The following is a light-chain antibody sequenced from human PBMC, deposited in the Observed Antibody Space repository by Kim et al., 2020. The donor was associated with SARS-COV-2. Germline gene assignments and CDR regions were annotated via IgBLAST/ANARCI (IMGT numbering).Light chain of an antibody. CDR3: SSYTTRNTHV. CDR1: SSDIGRYAY. J-gene: IGLJ1*01. V-gene: IGLV2-14*03. CDR2: DVS. Sequence: QSALTQPASVSGSPGQSITISCTGTSSDIGRYAYVSWYQQHPDEAPKLIIYDVSDRPSGISNRFSGSKSGDTASLTISGLQTEDEADYFCSSYTTRNTHVFGTGTKVTVL.